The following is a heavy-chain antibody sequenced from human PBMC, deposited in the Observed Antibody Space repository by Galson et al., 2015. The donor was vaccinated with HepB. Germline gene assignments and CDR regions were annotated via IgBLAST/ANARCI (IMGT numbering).Heavy chain of an antibody. D-gene: IGHD2-2*03. V-gene: IGHV3-48*02. CDR3: ARGRSFGYCSSTSCPYFDY. CDR2: ISSSSSTI. CDR1: GFTFSSYS. Sequence: SLRLSCAASGFTFSSYSMNWVRQAPGKGLEWVSYISSSSSTIYYADSVKGRFTISRDNAKNSLYLQMDSLRDEDTAVYYCARGRSFGYCSSTSCPYFDYWGQGTLVTVSS. J-gene: IGHJ4*02.